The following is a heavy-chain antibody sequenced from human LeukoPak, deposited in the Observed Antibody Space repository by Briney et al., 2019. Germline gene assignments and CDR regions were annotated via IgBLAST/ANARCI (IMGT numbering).Heavy chain of an antibody. CDR1: GFTFSDYY. Sequence: GGSLRLSCAASGFTFSDYYMSWIRQAPGKGLEWVSYISSSGSTIYYADSVKGRFTISRDNSKNTLYLQMNSLRAEDTAVYYCAKRISSREGGYRPDYWGQGTLVTVSS. CDR3: AKRISSREGGYRPDY. D-gene: IGHD5-24*01. V-gene: IGHV3-11*01. J-gene: IGHJ4*02. CDR2: ISSSGSTI.